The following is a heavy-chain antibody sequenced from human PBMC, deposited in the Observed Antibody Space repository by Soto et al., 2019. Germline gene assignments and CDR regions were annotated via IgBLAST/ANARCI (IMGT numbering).Heavy chain of an antibody. Sequence: QVQLVQSGAEVKKPGASVKVSCKASGYTFTSYDINWVRQATGQGLEWMGWMNPNSGNTNYARKFQGRVTMTMNTSITTTYMELSSLRSEDTAVYSCARGHSSSWYVCDYWGQGTLVTVSS. CDR3: ARGHSSSWYVCDY. D-gene: IGHD6-13*01. CDR2: MNPNSGNT. J-gene: IGHJ4*02. CDR1: GYTFTSYD. V-gene: IGHV1-8*01.